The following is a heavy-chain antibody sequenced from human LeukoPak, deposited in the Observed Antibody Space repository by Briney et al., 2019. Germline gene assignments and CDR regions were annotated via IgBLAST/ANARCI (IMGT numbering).Heavy chain of an antibody. CDR2: IYYSGST. CDR1: GGSISSGGYY. CDR3: ARLLWFGELIFLDY. D-gene: IGHD3-10*01. J-gene: IGHJ4*02. Sequence: SETLSLTCTVSGGSISSGGYYWSWIRQHPGKGLEWIGYIYYSGSTYYNPSLKNRVTISVDTSKNQFSLKLSSVTAADTAVYYCARLLWFGELIFLDYWGQGTLVTVSS. V-gene: IGHV4-31*03.